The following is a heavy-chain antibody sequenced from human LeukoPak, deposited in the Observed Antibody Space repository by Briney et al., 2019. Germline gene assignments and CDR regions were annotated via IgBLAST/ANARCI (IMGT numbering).Heavy chain of an antibody. CDR1: GGSISSGGYY. J-gene: IGHJ6*02. CDR3: ARDLLTAAADSYYYYGMDV. D-gene: IGHD6-13*01. V-gene: IGHV4-31*03. CDR2: IYYSGST. Sequence: PSEALSLTCTVSGGSISSGGYYWSWIRQHPGKGLEWIGYIYYSGSTYYNPSLKSRVTISVDTSKNQFSLKLSSVTAADTAVYYCARDLLTAAADSYYYYGMDVWGQGTTVTVSS.